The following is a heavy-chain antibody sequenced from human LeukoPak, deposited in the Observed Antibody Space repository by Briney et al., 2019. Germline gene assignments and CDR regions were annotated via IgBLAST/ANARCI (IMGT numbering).Heavy chain of an antibody. D-gene: IGHD3-9*01. CDR2: ISAYNGNT. CDR1: GYTFTSYG. J-gene: IGHJ3*02. V-gene: IGHV1-18*01. Sequence: ASVKVSCKASGYTFTSYGISWVRQAPGQGLEWMGWISAYNGNTNYAQKLQGRVTMTTDTSTSTAYMELRSLRSDDTAVYYCARDRAPYLTGYLGPSDAFDIWGQGTMVTVSS. CDR3: ARDRAPYLTGYLGPSDAFDI.